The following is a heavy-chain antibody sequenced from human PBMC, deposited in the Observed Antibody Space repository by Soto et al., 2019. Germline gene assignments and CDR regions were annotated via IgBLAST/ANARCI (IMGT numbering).Heavy chain of an antibody. CDR2: IKQDGSEK. V-gene: IGHV3-7*05. D-gene: IGHD4-17*01. CDR1: GFTFSSYW. CDR3: ARFRETTVTYYYYYGMDV. Sequence: EVQLVESGGGLVQPGGSLRLSCAASGFTFSSYWMSWVRQAPGKGLEWVANIKQDGSEKYYVDSVKGRFTISRDNAKNPLYLQMNSLRAEDTAVYYCARFRETTVTYYYYYGMDVWGQGTTVTVSS. J-gene: IGHJ6*02.